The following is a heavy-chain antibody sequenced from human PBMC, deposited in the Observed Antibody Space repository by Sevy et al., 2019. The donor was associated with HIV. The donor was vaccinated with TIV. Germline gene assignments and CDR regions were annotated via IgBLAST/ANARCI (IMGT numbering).Heavy chain of an antibody. CDR3: AXDAWRSLVN. V-gene: IGHV3-7*01. CDR2: LNQDGSEK. D-gene: IGHD6-6*01. CDR1: EFTFSAYW. Sequence: GGSLRLSCAASEFTFSAYWMAWVRKVPGKGLEWVANLNQDGSEKYPVDSVKGRFTISRDNAKNSLYLQMNSVRVEDTGXXYXAXDAWRSLVNWGRGTMITVSS. J-gene: IGHJ3*01.